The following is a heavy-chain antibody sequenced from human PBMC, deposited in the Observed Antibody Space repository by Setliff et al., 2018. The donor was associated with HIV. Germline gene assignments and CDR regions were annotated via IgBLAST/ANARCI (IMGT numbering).Heavy chain of an antibody. Sequence: ASVKVSCKASGYTFTDYYMHWVRQAPGQGLEWMGWINPNSGGTNYAQKFQGRVTMTRDTSISTAYMELSSLKSDDTAVYYCARGPEEGDCSGGSCYGNFDPWGQGTLVTVS. CDR3: ARGPEEGDCSGGSCYGNFDP. CDR2: INPNSGGT. CDR1: GYTFTDYY. V-gene: IGHV1-2*02. J-gene: IGHJ5*02. D-gene: IGHD2-15*01.